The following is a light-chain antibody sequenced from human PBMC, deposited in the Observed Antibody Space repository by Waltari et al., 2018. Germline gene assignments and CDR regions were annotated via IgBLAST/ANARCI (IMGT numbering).Light chain of an antibody. Sequence: EIVLTQSPGTLSLPPGERATLSCRASQSVSRFLAWYQQKPGQAPRLLIYEASSRATDIPDRFSGSGSGTDFSLTISILEPEDFAVYYCQKYGTLPATFGQGTKVEIK. J-gene: IGKJ1*01. V-gene: IGKV3-20*01. CDR1: QSVSRF. CDR3: QKYGTLPAT. CDR2: EAS.